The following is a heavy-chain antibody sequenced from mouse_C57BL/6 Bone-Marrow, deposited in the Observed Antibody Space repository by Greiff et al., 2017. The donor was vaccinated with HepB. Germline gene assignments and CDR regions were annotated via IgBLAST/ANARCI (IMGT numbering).Heavy chain of an antibody. V-gene: IGHV1-61*01. D-gene: IGHD3-2*02. CDR2: IYPSDSET. CDR3: ARGGSSGYGAMDY. J-gene: IGHJ4*01. CDR1: GYTFTSYW. Sequence: VQLQQPGAELVRPGSSVKLSCKASGYTFTSYWMDWVKQRPGQGLEWIGNIYPSDSETHYNQKFKDKATLTVDKSSSTAYMQLSSLTSEDSAVYYCARGGSSGYGAMDYWGQGTSVTVSS.